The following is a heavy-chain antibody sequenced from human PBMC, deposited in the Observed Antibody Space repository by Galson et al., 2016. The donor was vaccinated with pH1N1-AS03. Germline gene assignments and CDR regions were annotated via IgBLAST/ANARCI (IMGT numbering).Heavy chain of an antibody. V-gene: IGHV3-74*01. CDR1: GFIFSSDW. Sequence: SLRLSCAASGFIFSSDWMPWVRQVPGKGLVWVSRITSDGSSISYADAVKGRFTTSRDNAKNTLYLQMNRLRAEDTAVYHCARAMYTSGGDGMDVWGQGTTVTVSS. D-gene: IGHD6-19*01. J-gene: IGHJ6*02. CDR2: ITSDGSSI. CDR3: ARAMYTSGGDGMDV.